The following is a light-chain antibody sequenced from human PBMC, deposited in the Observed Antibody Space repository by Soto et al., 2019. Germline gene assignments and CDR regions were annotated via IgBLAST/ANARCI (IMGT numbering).Light chain of an antibody. V-gene: IGKV2-30*02. CDR3: RQGTHWPWT. J-gene: IGKJ1*01. CDR1: YSLIHSDGDTY. Sequence: DVVMTQSPLSLPVTLGQPASISCRSSYSLIHSDGDTYLNWFQQRPGQSPMRLIYEVSNPDSGVPDRFSGSGSGTDFTLKISRVEAEDVGIYYCRQGTHWPWTFGQGTEVEIK. CDR2: EVS.